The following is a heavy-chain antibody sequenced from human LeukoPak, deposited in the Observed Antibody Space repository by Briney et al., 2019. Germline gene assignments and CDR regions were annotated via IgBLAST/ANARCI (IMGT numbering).Heavy chain of an antibody. CDR3: ARGEITIFGVVITVFDY. J-gene: IGHJ4*02. D-gene: IGHD3-3*01. CDR2: ISSSSSYI. Sequence: GGSLRLSCAASGFTFSSYSMNWVRQAPGKGLEWVSSISSSSSYIYYADSVKGRFTISRDKAKNSLYLQMNSLRAEDTAVYYCARGEITIFGVVITVFDYWGQGTLVTVSS. V-gene: IGHV3-21*01. CDR1: GFTFSSYS.